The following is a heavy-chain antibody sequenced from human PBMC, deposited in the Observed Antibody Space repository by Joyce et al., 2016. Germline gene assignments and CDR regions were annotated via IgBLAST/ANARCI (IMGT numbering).Heavy chain of an antibody. CDR3: ARDGPKTTWDPGYYFDF. V-gene: IGHV3-30*04. D-gene: IGHD1-14*01. Sequence: QVKLVESGGGVVQPGRSLRLSCAASGFNFSGHSMHWVRQAPGKGVDWGAIISYDGKNTYYGDSMKGRFTISRDNSKNTVYLQVDSLRTEDTAVYYCARDGPKTTWDPGYYFDFWGQGTLVTVSS. J-gene: IGHJ4*02. CDR2: ISYDGKNT. CDR1: GFNFSGHS.